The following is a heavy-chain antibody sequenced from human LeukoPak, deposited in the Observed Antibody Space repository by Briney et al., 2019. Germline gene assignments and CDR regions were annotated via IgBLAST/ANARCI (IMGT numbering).Heavy chain of an antibody. CDR1: GFTFSYYG. CDR3: AKSHLPNAYSGTYYCDY. J-gene: IGHJ4*02. CDR2: IRYDESKK. V-gene: IGHV3-30*02. Sequence: PGGSLRLSCAASGFTFSYYGMHWVRQAQGKGLEWVAFIRYDESKKFYGDSVKGRFTISRDNSKNTLYLQMNSLRTEDTAVYYCAKSHLPNAYSGTYYCDYWGQGTLVTVSS. D-gene: IGHD1-26*01.